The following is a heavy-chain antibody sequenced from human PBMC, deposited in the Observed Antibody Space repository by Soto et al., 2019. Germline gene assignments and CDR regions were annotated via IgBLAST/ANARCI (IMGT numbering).Heavy chain of an antibody. CDR2: INHSGST. D-gene: IGHD2-15*01. J-gene: IGHJ6*03. CDR3: ARADSDHGPYYMDV. Sequence: SETLSLTCAVYGGSFSGYYWSWIRQPPGKGLEWIGEINHSGSTNYNPSLKSRVTISVDTSKNQFSLKLSSVTAADTAVYYCARADSDHGPYYMDVWGKGTTVTVSS. CDR1: GGSFSGYY. V-gene: IGHV4-34*01.